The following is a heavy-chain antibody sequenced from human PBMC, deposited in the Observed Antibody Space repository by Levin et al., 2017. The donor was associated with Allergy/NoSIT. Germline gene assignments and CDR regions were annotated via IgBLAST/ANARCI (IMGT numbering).Heavy chain of an antibody. CDR3: AHRPPTTVTTQGRGFLFDY. Sequence: SGPTLVKPTQTLTLTCTFSGFSLSTSGVGVGWIRQPPGKALEWLALIYWDDDKRYSPSLKSRLTITKDTSKNQVVLTMTNMDPVDTATYYCAHRPPTTVTTQGRGFLFDYWGQGTLVTVSS. D-gene: IGHD4-17*01. CDR2: IYWDDDK. V-gene: IGHV2-5*02. J-gene: IGHJ4*02. CDR1: GFSLSTSGVG.